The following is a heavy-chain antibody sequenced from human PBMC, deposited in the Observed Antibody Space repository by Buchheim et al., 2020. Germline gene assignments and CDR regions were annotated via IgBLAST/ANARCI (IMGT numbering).Heavy chain of an antibody. CDR2: ISGSGGST. CDR3: AKVLSRIAAAANWFDP. CDR1: GFTFSSYA. J-gene: IGHJ5*02. Sequence: EVQLLESGGGLVQPGGSLRLSCAASGFTFSSYAMSWVRQAPGKGLEWVSAISGSGGSTYYADSVKGRLTISRANFKNTLYLQMNSLRAEDTAVYYCAKVLSRIAAAANWFDPWGQGTL. D-gene: IGHD6-13*01. V-gene: IGHV3-23*01.